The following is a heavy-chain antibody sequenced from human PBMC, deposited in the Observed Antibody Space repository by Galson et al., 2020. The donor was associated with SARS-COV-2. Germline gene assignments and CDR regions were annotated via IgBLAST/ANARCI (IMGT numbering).Heavy chain of an antibody. CDR3: ARRYSDYDGGYFDY. D-gene: IGHD5-12*01. Sequence: SQTLSLTCTVSGGSIISSSDDWGWIRQPPGKGLEWIGSIYSRGSTYYNPSHESRVTISVDTSKNQFSLKLRSVTAADTAVYSCARRYSDYDGGYFDYWGQGTLVTVSS. V-gene: IGHV4-39*01. J-gene: IGHJ4*02. CDR1: GGSIISSSDD. CDR2: IYSRGST.